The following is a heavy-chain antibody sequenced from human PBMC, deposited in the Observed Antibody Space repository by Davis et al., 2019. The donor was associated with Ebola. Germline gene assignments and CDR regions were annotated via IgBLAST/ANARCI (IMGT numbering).Heavy chain of an antibody. J-gene: IGHJ5*02. CDR1: GFIFSSYS. CDR3: ARDHYDSSAHNWFDP. V-gene: IGHV3-21*01. CDR2: ISSSTSYI. Sequence: PGGSLRLSCAASGFIFSSYSMNWVRQAPGKGLEWVSSISSSTSYIYYADSVKGRFTISRDNAKNSLYLQMNSLRAEDTAVYYCARDHYDSSAHNWFDPWGQGTLVTVSS. D-gene: IGHD3-22*01.